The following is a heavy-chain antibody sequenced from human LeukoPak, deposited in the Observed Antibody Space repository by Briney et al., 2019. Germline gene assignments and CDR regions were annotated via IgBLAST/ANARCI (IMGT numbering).Heavy chain of an antibody. J-gene: IGHJ4*02. CDR2: ITGSGGST. CDR1: GLTFSSYA. CDR3: AKGGRGRWLQPFDY. Sequence: GGSLRLSCAASGLTFSSYAMSWLRQAPGKGLEWVSAITGSGGSTYYADSVKGRFTISRDNSKNTLYLQMNSLRAEDTAVYYCAKGGRGRWLQPFDYWGQGTLVTVSS. V-gene: IGHV3-23*01. D-gene: IGHD5-24*01.